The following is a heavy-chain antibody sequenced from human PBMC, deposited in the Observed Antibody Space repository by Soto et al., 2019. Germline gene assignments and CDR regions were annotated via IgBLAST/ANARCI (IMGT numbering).Heavy chain of an antibody. J-gene: IGHJ4*02. CDR3: AKGQNSGTYRFYFDY. V-gene: IGHV3-23*01. Sequence: GSLRLSCAASGITLSSYAMSWVRQAPGKGPEWVSGISASGGSTSCADSVKGRFTISRDNSKNTLYLQMNSLRADDTAVYHCAKGQNSGTYRFYFDYWGQGALVTV. CDR1: GITLSSYA. D-gene: IGHD1-26*01. CDR2: ISASGGST.